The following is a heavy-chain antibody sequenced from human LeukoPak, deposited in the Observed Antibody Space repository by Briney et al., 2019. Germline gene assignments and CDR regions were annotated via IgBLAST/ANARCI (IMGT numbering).Heavy chain of an antibody. CDR3: ARGEVATITLDY. D-gene: IGHD5-24*01. Sequence: GGSLRLSCAASGFTFSSYEMNWVRQAPGKGLEWVSYISSSGSTKYYADSVKGRFTISRDNAKNSLYLQMNSLRAEDTAVYYCARGEVATITLDYWGQGTLVTVSS. J-gene: IGHJ4*02. CDR1: GFTFSSYE. V-gene: IGHV3-48*03. CDR2: ISSSGSTK.